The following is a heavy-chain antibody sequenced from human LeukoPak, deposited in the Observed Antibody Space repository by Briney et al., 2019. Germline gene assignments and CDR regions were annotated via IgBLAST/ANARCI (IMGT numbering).Heavy chain of an antibody. D-gene: IGHD3-16*01. CDR2: IIPIFGTA. CDR1: GGTFSTYA. CDR3: ARGYDYVWGSYEFDP. J-gene: IGHJ5*02. Sequence: ASVKGSCKVSGGTFSTYAISWVRQAPGQGLEWMGGIIPIFGTANYAQKFQGRVTITAGESTSTAYMELSSLRSEDTAVYYCARGYDYVWGSYEFDPWGQGTLVTVSS. V-gene: IGHV1-69*13.